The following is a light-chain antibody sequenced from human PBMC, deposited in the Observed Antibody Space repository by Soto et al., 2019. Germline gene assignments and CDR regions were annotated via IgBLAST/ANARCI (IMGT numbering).Light chain of an antibody. CDR2: EVT. CDR3: ASYAGSNKV. CDR1: SSDVGGYNY. Sequence: QSALTQPPSASGSPGQSVTISCTGTSSDVGGYNYVSWYQQHPGKAPKLMIYEVTKRPSVVPDRFSGSKSGNTASLTVSGLLAEDEADYYCASYAGSNKVFGTGTKLTVL. V-gene: IGLV2-8*01. J-gene: IGLJ1*01.